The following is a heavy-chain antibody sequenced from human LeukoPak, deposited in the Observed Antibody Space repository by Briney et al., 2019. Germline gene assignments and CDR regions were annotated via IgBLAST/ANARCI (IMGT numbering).Heavy chain of an antibody. Sequence: GGSLRLSCAASGFIFTSYWMSWVRQAPGKGLEWVANIKDDGAEIYYVDSVKGRFTISRDNAKNSLYLQMNSLRAEDTAVYYCGRDPYYDALDYWGQGTLVTVSS. V-gene: IGHV3-7*01. CDR1: GFIFTSYW. J-gene: IGHJ4*02. CDR3: GRDPYYDALDY. CDR2: IKDDGAEI. D-gene: IGHD3-16*01.